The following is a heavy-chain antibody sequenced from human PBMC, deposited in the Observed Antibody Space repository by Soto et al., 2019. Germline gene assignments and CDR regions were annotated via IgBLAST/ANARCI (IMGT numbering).Heavy chain of an antibody. J-gene: IGHJ4*02. V-gene: IGHV3-23*01. CDR1: GFTFSSYA. CDR3: ATQDSGSGNTDY. Sequence: EVQLLESGGGLVQPGGSVRLSCAASGFTFSSYAMNWVRQAPGKGLEWVSGISSSSSGGGTYYADSVKGRFTISRDNSKNTVYLHMNSLRAEDTAAYYCATQDSGSGNTDYWGQGTLVTVSS. CDR2: ISSSSSGGGT. D-gene: IGHD2-15*01.